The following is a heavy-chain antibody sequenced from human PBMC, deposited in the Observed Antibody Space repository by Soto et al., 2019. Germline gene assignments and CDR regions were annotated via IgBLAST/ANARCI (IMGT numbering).Heavy chain of an antibody. CDR2: INHSGST. J-gene: IGHJ4*02. Sequence: PSETLSLTCAVYGGPFSGYYWSWIRQPPGKGLEWIGEINHSGSTNYNPSLKSRVTISVDTSKNQFSLKLSSVTAADTAVYYCARGISTSALDYWGQGTLVTVSS. CDR3: ARGISTSALDY. V-gene: IGHV4-34*01. CDR1: GGPFSGYY. D-gene: IGHD1-1*01.